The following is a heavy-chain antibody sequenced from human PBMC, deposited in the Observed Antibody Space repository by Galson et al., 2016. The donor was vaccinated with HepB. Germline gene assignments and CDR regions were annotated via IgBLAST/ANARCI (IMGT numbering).Heavy chain of an antibody. CDR3: ARDLKNDYDSSGYDDRWFDP. CDR1: GYTFTTYG. Sequence: SVKVSCKASGYTFTTYGIHWVRQAPGQRLEWMGWINAGNGNTKYSQKFQGRVTITRDTSASTADMELSSLRSEDTAVYYCARDLKNDYDSSGYDDRWFDPWGQGTLVTVSS. J-gene: IGHJ5*02. CDR2: INAGNGNT. V-gene: IGHV1-3*01. D-gene: IGHD3-22*01.